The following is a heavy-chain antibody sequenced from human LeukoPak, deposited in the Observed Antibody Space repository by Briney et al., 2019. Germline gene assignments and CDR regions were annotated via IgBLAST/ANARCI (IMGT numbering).Heavy chain of an antibody. CDR3: ARDLDTAMVTYYYYGMDV. CDR2: ISAYNGNT. Sequence: ASVKVSCKASGYTFTSYGISWVRQAPGQGLEWMGWISAYNGNTNYAQKLQGRVTMTTDTSTSTAYMELRSLRPDDTAVYYCARDLDTAMVTYYYYGMDVWGQGTTVTVSS. V-gene: IGHV1-18*01. D-gene: IGHD5-18*01. J-gene: IGHJ6*02. CDR1: GYTFTSYG.